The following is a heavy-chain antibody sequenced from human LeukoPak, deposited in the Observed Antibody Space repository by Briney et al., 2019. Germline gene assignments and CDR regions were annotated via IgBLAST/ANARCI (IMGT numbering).Heavy chain of an antibody. CDR3: ASVSWYSSGWYGDFDY. J-gene: IGHJ4*02. D-gene: IGHD6-19*01. V-gene: IGHV3-7*01. CDR2: TKQDGSEK. Sequence: GGSLRLSCAASGFTFSSYWMSWVRQAPGKGLEWVANTKQDGSEKYYVDSVKGRFTISRDNAKNSLYLQMNSLRAEDTAVYYCASVSWYSSGWYGDFDYWGQGTLVTVSS. CDR1: GFTFSSYW.